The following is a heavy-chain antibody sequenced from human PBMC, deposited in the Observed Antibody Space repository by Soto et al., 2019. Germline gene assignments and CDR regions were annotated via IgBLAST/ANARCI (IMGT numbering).Heavy chain of an antibody. J-gene: IGHJ6*02. CDR1: GGSVTSATYY. V-gene: IGHV4-61*01. CDR2: IYYSGST. CDR3: AREPSSSPYYFYGMDV. Sequence: SETLSLTCTVSGGSVTSATYYWSWIRQPPGKGLEYIGYIYYSGSTNYNPSLKSRVTISVDTSKNQFSLKLSSVTAADTAVYYCAREPSSSPYYFYGMDVWGQGTTVTVSS. D-gene: IGHD6-6*01.